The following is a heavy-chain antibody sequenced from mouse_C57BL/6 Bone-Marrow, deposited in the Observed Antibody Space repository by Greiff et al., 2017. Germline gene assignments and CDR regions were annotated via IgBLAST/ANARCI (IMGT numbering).Heavy chain of an antibody. CDR2: IDPSYSYP. Sequence: QVQLQQPGAALVRPGTSVTLSCKASGYTFTSYWMHWVKQRPGQGLEWIGVIDPSYSYPTSNQKFKGKATLTVDTSSSTAYMQLSSLTSEDSAVYYCARVITTVVANWYFDVWGTGTTVTVSS. J-gene: IGHJ1*03. D-gene: IGHD1-1*01. CDR3: ARVITTVVANWYFDV. V-gene: IGHV1-59*01. CDR1: GYTFTSYW.